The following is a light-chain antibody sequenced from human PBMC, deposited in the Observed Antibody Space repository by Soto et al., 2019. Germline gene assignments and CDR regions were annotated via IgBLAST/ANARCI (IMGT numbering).Light chain of an antibody. J-gene: IGKJ2*01. CDR2: GAS. CDR3: QHYGSLPPNT. Sequence: EIVLTQSPGTLSLSPGEGATLSCRASQSLNNKYLAWYQQKPGQAPRLLIYGASSRATGIPDRFSSSGSGTDFTLSISRLEPEDFAVYYCQHYGSLPPNTFGQGTKLEIK. V-gene: IGKV3-20*01. CDR1: QSLNNKY.